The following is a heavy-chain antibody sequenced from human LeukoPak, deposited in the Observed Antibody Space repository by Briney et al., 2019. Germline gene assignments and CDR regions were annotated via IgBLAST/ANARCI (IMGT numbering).Heavy chain of an antibody. D-gene: IGHD3-16*01. J-gene: IGHJ4*02. CDR1: GFIFNNYA. CDR2: ISGSGGST. Sequence: GGSLRLSCAGSGFIFNNYAMHWVRQPPGKGLEWVSAISGSGGSTYYADSVKGRFTISRDNSKNTLYLQMNSLRAEDTAVYYCAKIQGGETKTLSVDYWGQGTLVTVSS. V-gene: IGHV3-23*01. CDR3: AKIQGGETKTLSVDY.